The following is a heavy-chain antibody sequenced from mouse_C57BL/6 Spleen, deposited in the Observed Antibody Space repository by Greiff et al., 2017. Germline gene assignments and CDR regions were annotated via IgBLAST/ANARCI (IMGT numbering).Heavy chain of an antibody. CDR1: GYSFTGYY. Sequence: EVKLMESGPELVKPGASVKISCKASGYSFTGYYMNWVKQSPEKSLEWIGEINPSTGGTTYNQKFKAKATLTVDKSSSTAYMQLKSLTSEDSAVYYCSSGGNYGGFAYWDQGTLVTVSA. V-gene: IGHV1-42*01. J-gene: IGHJ3*01. CDR3: SSGGNYGGFAY. D-gene: IGHD1-1*02. CDR2: INPSTGGT.